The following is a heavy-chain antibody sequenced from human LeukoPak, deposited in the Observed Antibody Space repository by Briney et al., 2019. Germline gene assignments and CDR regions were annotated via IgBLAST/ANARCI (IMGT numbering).Heavy chain of an antibody. Sequence: GASLRLSCAASGFTFSSYAMSWVRQAPGKGLEWVSAISGGGGSTYYADSVKGRFTISRDNSKNTLYLQMNSLRAEDTAVYYCAKRGVGAQEFDYWGQGTLVTVSS. V-gene: IGHV3-23*01. CDR1: GFTFSSYA. J-gene: IGHJ4*02. CDR3: AKRGVGAQEFDY. D-gene: IGHD1-26*01. CDR2: ISGGGGST.